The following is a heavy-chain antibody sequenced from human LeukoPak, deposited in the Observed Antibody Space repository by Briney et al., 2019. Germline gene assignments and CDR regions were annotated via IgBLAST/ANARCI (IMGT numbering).Heavy chain of an antibody. CDR3: ARGPLGHTDY. J-gene: IGHJ4*02. Sequence: ASVKVSCKVSGDTLSDFSMHWVRQAPGQGLEWMGWINTNTGNPTYAQGFTGRFVFSLDTSVSTAYLQISSLKAEDTAVYYCARGPLGHTDYWGQGTLVTVSS. V-gene: IGHV7-4-1*02. CDR1: GDTLSDFS. CDR2: INTNTGNP.